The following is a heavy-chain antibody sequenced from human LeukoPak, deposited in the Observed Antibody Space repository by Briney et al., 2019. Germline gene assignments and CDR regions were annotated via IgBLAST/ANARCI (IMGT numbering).Heavy chain of an antibody. Sequence: GESLKISCKGSGYSFTDYWIAWVRQMPGKGLEWMGIIYPHDSDTRYSPSFQGQVTFSADKSISTAYLQWSSLRASDTAINYCARQCCRGASPGFDPWGQGTPVTVSS. D-gene: IGHD3-10*01. CDR2: IYPHDSDT. J-gene: IGHJ5*02. V-gene: IGHV5-51*01. CDR1: GYSFTDYW. CDR3: ARQCCRGASPGFDP.